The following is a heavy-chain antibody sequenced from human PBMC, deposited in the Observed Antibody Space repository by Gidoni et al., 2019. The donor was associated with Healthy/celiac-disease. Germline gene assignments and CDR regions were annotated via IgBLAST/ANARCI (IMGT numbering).Heavy chain of an antibody. D-gene: IGHD2-15*01. CDR3: AIALGYCSGGSCYSVGYYYYGMDV. J-gene: IGHJ6*02. CDR1: GYTFTSYD. Sequence: QVQLVQSGAEVKKPGASVKVSCKASGYTFTSYDIHWVRQATGQGLEWMGWMNPNRGNTGYAQKFQGRVTMTRNTSISTAYMELSSLRSEDTAVYYCAIALGYCSGGSCYSVGYYYYGMDVWGQGTTVTVSS. CDR2: MNPNRGNT. V-gene: IGHV1-8*01.